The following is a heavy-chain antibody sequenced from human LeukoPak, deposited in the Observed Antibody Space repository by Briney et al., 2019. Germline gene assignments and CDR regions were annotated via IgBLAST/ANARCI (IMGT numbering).Heavy chain of an antibody. CDR3: ARGASYYYDSSGYWPDY. J-gene: IGHJ4*02. V-gene: IGHV1-46*01. D-gene: IGHD3-22*01. Sequence: GASVKVSCKASGYTFTSYYMHWVRQAPGQGLEWMGIINPSGGSTSYAQKFQGRVTMTRDTSTSTVYMELSSLRSEDTAVYYCARGASYYYDSSGYWPDYWGQGTLVTVSS. CDR2: INPSGGST. CDR1: GYTFTSYY.